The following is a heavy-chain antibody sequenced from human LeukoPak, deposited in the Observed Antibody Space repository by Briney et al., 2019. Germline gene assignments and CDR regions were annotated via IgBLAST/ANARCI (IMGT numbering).Heavy chain of an antibody. CDR1: GVSISSGGYY. CDR2: IYHSGST. D-gene: IGHD3-22*01. Sequence: SQTLSLTCTVSGVSISSGGYYWSWIRQPPGKGLEWIVYIYHSGSTYYNPSLKSRVTISVDRSKNQFSLKLSSVTAADTAVYYCVRGLYYDSSGYYRVFDYWGQGTLVTVSS. V-gene: IGHV4-30-2*01. J-gene: IGHJ4*02. CDR3: VRGLYYDSSGYYRVFDY.